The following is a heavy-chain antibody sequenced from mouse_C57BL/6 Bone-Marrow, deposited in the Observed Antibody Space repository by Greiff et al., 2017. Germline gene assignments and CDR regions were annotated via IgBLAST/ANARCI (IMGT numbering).Heavy chain of an antibody. D-gene: IGHD1-1*01. J-gene: IGHJ1*03. CDR3: LLLPLWYFDV. CDR2: IHPNSGST. Sequence: QVQLPPPGAELVKPGASVKLSCKASGYTFTSYWMHWVKPRPGQGLEWIGMIHPNSGSTNYNETFKSKATLTVDQSSSTAYMQLSSLTSEDSAVYYCLLLPLWYFDVWGTVTTVTVSS. V-gene: IGHV1-64*01. CDR1: GYTFTSYW.